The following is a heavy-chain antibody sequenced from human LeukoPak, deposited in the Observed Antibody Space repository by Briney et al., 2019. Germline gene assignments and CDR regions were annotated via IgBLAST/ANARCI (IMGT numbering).Heavy chain of an antibody. CDR2: IIPIFGTA. J-gene: IGHJ4*02. CDR3: ARDGKGTSSSGWADY. CDR1: GGTFSSYA. D-gene: IGHD6-19*01. V-gene: IGHV1-69*13. Sequence: GASVKVSCKASGGTFSSYAISWVRQAPGQGLEWMGGIIPIFGTANYAQKFQGRVTITADESTGTAYMELSSLRSEDTAVYYCARDGKGTSSSGWADYWGQGTLVTVSS.